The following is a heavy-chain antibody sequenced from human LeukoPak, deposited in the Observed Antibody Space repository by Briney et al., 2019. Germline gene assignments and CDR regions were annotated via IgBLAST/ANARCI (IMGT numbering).Heavy chain of an antibody. CDR3: ARASDIASSHDY. CDR2: ISAYNGNI. J-gene: IGHJ4*02. V-gene: IGHV1-18*01. CDR1: GYTFTSYG. D-gene: IGHD5/OR15-5a*01. Sequence: ASVKVSCKASGYTFTSYGISWVRQAPGQGLEWMGWISAYNGNINYAQKLQGRVTMTTDTSTSTAYMELRSLRSDDTAVYYCARASDIASSHDYWGQGTLVTVSS.